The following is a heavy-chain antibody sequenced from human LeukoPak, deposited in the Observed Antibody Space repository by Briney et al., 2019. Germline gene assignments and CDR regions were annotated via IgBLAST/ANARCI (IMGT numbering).Heavy chain of an antibody. CDR1: GGSISSYY. D-gene: IGHD1-26*01. V-gene: IGHV4-59*01. J-gene: IGHJ4*02. Sequence: SETLSLTCTDSGGSISSYYWSWIRQPPGKGLEWIGYIYYSGSTNYNPSLKSRVTISVDTSKNQFSLKLSSVTAADTAVYYCARYSGSYATYFDYWGQGTLVTVSS. CDR2: IYYSGST. CDR3: ARYSGSYATYFDY.